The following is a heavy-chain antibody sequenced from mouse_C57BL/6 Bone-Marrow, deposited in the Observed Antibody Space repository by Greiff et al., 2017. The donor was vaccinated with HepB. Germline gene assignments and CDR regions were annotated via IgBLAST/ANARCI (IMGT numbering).Heavy chain of an antibody. Sequence: QVQLQQSGAELARPGASVKLSCKASGYTFTSYGISWVKQRTGQGLEWIGEIYPRSGNTYYNEKFKGKATLTADKSSSTAYMELRSLTSEDSAVYFCEGTVVPYYYAMDYWGQGTSVTVSS. D-gene: IGHD1-1*01. CDR2: IYPRSGNT. V-gene: IGHV1-81*01. J-gene: IGHJ4*01. CDR1: GYTFTSYG. CDR3: EGTVVPYYYAMDY.